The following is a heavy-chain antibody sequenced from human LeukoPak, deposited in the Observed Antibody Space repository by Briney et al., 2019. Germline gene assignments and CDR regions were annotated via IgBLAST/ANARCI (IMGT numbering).Heavy chain of an antibody. Sequence: GASVKVSCKTSAYTFTGYYIHWLRQAPGQGLEWMGWINPHTGGTNYAQKFQGRVTMTRDASISTAYMELSRLRSDDTAVYYCARPYCGGGSCHDYFDYWGQGTLVTVSS. CDR1: AYTFTGYY. CDR2: INPHTGGT. J-gene: IGHJ4*02. CDR3: ARPYCGGGSCHDYFDY. D-gene: IGHD2-15*01. V-gene: IGHV1-2*02.